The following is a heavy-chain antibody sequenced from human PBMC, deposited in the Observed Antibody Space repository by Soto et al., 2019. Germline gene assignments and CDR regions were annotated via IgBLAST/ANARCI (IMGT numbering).Heavy chain of an antibody. D-gene: IGHD1-1*01. J-gene: IGHJ5*02. CDR3: AFHGCLATTGRFSP. CDR1: GGSIIDHY. Sequence: SETLSLTCTVSGGSIIDHYWSWIRQPPGKGLEWIGYIYYSGSTNYNPSLRSRVTISVDTSKNQFSLRLSSVTAADTALYYWAFHGCLATTGRFSPWGPGTLVTVSS. V-gene: IGHV4-59*08. CDR2: IYYSGST.